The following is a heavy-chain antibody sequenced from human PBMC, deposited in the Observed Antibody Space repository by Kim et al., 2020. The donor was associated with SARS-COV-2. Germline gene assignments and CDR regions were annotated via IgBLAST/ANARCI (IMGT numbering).Heavy chain of an antibody. CDR2: IYYSGST. J-gene: IGHJ3*02. Sequence: SEILSLTCTVSGGSISSGGYYWSWIRQHPGKGLEWIGYIYYSGSTYYNPSLKSRVTISVDTSKNQFSLKLSSVSAADTAVYYCAVDSSGSLDAFDIWGQGTMVTVSP. CDR3: AVDSSGSLDAFDI. D-gene: IGHD3-22*01. CDR1: GGSISSGGYY. V-gene: IGHV4-31*03.